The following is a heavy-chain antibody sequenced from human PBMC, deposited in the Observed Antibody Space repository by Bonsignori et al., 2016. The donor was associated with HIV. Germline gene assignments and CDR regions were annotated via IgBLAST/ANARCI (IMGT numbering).Heavy chain of an antibody. D-gene: IGHD6-19*01. CDR2: ISWNSGSI. Sequence: VRQAPGKGLEWVSGISWNSGSIGYADSVKGRFTISRDNAKNSLYLQMNSLRAEDTALYYCAKDISAVADYWYFDLWGRGTLVTVSS. J-gene: IGHJ2*01. V-gene: IGHV3-9*01. CDR3: AKDISAVADYWYFDL.